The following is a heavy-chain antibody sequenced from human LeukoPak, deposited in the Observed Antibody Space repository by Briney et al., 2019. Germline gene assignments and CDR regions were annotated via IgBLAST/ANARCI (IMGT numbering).Heavy chain of an antibody. CDR3: AKAGCTFAGCYLNC. Sequence: GGSLRLSCAASGFTFSDYAMSWVRQTPGKGLEWVSTISGTDGSTYYADSVKGRLTISRDNSKDTLYLQMNSLRADDTAVYHCAKAGCTFAGCYLNCWGQGALVTVSS. J-gene: IGHJ4*02. V-gene: IGHV3-23*01. CDR1: GFTFSDYA. D-gene: IGHD2-2*01. CDR2: ISGTDGST.